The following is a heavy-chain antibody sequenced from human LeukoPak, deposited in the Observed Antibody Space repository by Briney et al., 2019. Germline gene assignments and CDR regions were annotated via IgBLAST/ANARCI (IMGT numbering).Heavy chain of an antibody. Sequence: PSETLSLTWTVSGGSISNSSYYWGWIRQPPGKGLEWIGRIYYSGTTYYNPLLKSRVTISVDTSKNQFSLMLSSVTAADTAVYYCAREPLVWGVKAWFDPWGQGTLVTVSS. D-gene: IGHD3-10*01. J-gene: IGHJ5*02. CDR2: IYYSGTT. CDR1: GGSISNSSYY. V-gene: IGHV4-39*07. CDR3: AREPLVWGVKAWFDP.